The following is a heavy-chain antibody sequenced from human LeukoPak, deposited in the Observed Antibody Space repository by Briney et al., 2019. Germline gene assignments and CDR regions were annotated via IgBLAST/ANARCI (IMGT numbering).Heavy chain of an antibody. CDR1: GYTFTGYY. CDR2: INPNSGGT. Sequence: ASVKVSCKASGYTFTGYYIHWVRQAPGQGLEWMGCINPNSGGTNYAQKFQGRVTMTRDTSTSTVYMELSSLRSEDTAVYYCARVGAEDAFDIWGQGTMVTVSS. V-gene: IGHV1-2*02. J-gene: IGHJ3*02. CDR3: ARVGAEDAFDI. D-gene: IGHD1-26*01.